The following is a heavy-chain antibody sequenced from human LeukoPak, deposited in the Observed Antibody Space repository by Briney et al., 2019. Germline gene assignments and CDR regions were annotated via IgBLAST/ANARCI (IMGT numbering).Heavy chain of an antibody. CDR3: ARSEYQLLNYFDY. CDR1: GFPFSGSG. D-gene: IGHD2-2*01. V-gene: IGHV3-33*01. CDR2: VWYDGSNQ. J-gene: IGHJ4*02. Sequence: GGSLRLSCAASGFPFSGSGMHWVRQAPGKGLEWVAIVWYDGSNQYYADSVKGRFTISRDNFKNTLYLQMNSLRAEDTAVYYCARSEYQLLNYFDYWGQGTLVTVSS.